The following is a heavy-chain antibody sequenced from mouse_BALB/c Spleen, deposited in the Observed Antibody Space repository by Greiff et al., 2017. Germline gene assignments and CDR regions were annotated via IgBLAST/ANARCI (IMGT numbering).Heavy chain of an antibody. Sequence: EVQLVESRGGLVQPGGSLKLSCAASGFTFSSYTMSWVRQTPEKRLEWVAYISNGGGSTYYPDTVKGRFTISRDNAKNTLYLQMSSLKSEDTAMYYCARRNYALDYWGQGTTLTVSS. CDR2: ISNGGGST. D-gene: IGHD2-1*01. J-gene: IGHJ2*01. CDR1: GFTFSSYT. V-gene: IGHV5-12-2*01. CDR3: ARRNYALDY.